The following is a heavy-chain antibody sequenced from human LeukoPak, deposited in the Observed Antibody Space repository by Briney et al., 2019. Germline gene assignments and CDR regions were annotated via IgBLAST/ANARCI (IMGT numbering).Heavy chain of an antibody. Sequence: ASVKVSCKASGGTFSSYAISWVRQAPGQGLEWMGRIIPILGIANYAQKFQGRVTITADKSTSTAYMELRSLRSDDTAVYYCAKLSAGEGGWFDPWGQGTLVTVSS. CDR2: IIPILGIA. CDR3: AKLSAGEGGWFDP. V-gene: IGHV1-69*04. J-gene: IGHJ5*02. D-gene: IGHD1-26*01. CDR1: GGTFSSYA.